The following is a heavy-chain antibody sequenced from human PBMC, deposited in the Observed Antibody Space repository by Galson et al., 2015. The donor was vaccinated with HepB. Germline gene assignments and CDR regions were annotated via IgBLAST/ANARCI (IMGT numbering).Heavy chain of an antibody. D-gene: IGHD5-12*01. CDR3: SRTARAGSTGYALDI. CDR2: TYSDGST. CDR1: GFTVNTNY. Sequence: SLRLSCAASGFTVNTNYMTWVRQAPGKGLEWVSITYSDGSTYYGDSVKGRFTISRDNSENTLYLQMNSLRADDTAMYYCSRTARAGSTGYALDIWGQGTVVTVSS. J-gene: IGHJ3*02. V-gene: IGHV3-53*01.